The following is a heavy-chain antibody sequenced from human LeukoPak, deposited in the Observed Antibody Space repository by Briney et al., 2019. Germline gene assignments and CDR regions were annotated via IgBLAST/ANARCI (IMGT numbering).Heavy chain of an antibody. CDR3: AKGYCSGGSRYSGLFDY. Sequence: PGGSLRLSCAASGFIFSSYAMSWVRQAPGKGLEWVSAISSSGGRTYYADSVKGRFTISRDNSKNTLYLQMNSLRAEDTAVYYCAKGYCSGGSRYSGLFDYWGQGTLVTVSS. D-gene: IGHD2-15*01. CDR2: ISSSGGRT. J-gene: IGHJ4*02. V-gene: IGHV3-23*01. CDR1: GFIFSSYA.